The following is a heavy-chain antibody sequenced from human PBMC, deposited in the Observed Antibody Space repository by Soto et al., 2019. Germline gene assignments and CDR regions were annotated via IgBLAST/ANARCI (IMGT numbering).Heavy chain of an antibody. D-gene: IGHD2-2*01. CDR3: AGFSRSTSCYPHY. Sequence: GNLEIRSAVYGGSSSSANWWSGVREPPRKGLALIGEIYHSGSPNYTESLKIRLAISIDKSKSQLSLNLSSVTAADTVVYYCAGFSRSTSCYPHYWVPGTVVT. J-gene: IGHJ4*02. CDR1: GGSSSSANW. CDR2: IYHSGSP. V-gene: IGHV4-4*02.